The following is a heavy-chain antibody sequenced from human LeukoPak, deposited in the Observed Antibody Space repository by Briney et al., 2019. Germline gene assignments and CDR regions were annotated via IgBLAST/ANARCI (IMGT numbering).Heavy chain of an antibody. CDR2: ISWNSGSI. CDR3: ARDHTAAAGTAFYYYYYGMDV. Sequence: GGSLRLSCAASGFTFDDYAMHWVRQAPGKGLEWVSGISWNSGSIGYADSVKGRFTISRDNAKNSLYLQMNSLRAEDMALYYCARDHTAAAGTAFYYYYYGMDVWGQGTTVTVSS. D-gene: IGHD6-13*01. V-gene: IGHV3-9*03. J-gene: IGHJ6*02. CDR1: GFTFDDYA.